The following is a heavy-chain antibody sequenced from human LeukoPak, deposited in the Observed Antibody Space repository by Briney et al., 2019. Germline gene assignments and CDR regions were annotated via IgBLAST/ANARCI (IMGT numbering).Heavy chain of an antibody. CDR2: IRSKAYGGTT. CDR3: TRDLHYYDSSGPFDY. D-gene: IGHD3-22*01. J-gene: IGHJ4*02. CDR1: GFTSDDYA. V-gene: IGHV3-49*04. Sequence: GGSLRLSCTASGFTSDDYAMSWVRQAPGKGLEWVGFIRSKAYGGTTEYAASVKGRFTISRDDSKSIAYLQMNSLKTEDTDVYFCTRDLHYYDSSGPFDYWGQGTMVTVSS.